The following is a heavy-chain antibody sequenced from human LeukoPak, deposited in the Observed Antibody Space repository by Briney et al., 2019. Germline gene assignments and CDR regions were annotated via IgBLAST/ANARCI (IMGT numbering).Heavy chain of an antibody. Sequence: PEASVKVSCKASGGAFSRHSISWVRQSPGQGLEWMGGITPMFGTSNYAQKFQGRVTITADESTSTAYMELSSLRSEDTAVYYCARDSSEFRSLLFHWGQGTLVTVSS. CDR2: ITPMFGTS. V-gene: IGHV1-69*13. CDR3: ARDSSEFRSLLFH. D-gene: IGHD1-14*01. J-gene: IGHJ1*01. CDR1: GGAFSRHS.